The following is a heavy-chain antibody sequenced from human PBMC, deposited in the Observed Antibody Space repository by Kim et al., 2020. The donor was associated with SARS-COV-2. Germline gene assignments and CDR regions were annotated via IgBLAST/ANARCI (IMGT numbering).Heavy chain of an antibody. CDR1: GYTFTSYG. D-gene: IGHD1-1*01. V-gene: IGHV1-18*04. CDR3: ASYWSGVNYYYGMDV. J-gene: IGHJ6*02. Sequence: ASVKVSCKASGYTFTSYGISWVRQAPGQGLEWMGWISAYNGNTNYAQKLQGRVTMTTDTSTSTAYMELRSPRSDDTAVYYCASYWSGVNYYYGMDVWGQGTTVTVSS. CDR2: ISAYNGNT.